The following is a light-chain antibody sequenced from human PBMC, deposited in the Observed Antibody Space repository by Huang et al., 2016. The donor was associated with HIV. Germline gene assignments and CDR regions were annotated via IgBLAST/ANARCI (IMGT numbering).Light chain of an antibody. Sequence: DIQMTQSPSTLSASVGDRVTIDCRASQYINGWLAWYQQKPGKAPKLLIYKTSTLDSGVPSRFSGSGSGTEFTLTISSLQPDDFATYYCQQYNNHSPWTFGQGTKVDIK. J-gene: IGKJ1*01. CDR3: QQYNNHSPWT. CDR2: KTS. CDR1: QYINGW. V-gene: IGKV1-5*03.